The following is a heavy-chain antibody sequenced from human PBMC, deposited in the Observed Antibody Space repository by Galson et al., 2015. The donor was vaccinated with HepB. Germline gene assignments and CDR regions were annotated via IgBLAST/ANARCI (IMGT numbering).Heavy chain of an antibody. J-gene: IGHJ5*02. V-gene: IGHV1-69*13. CDR1: GGTFSSYA. CDR2: ITPIFGTA. CDR3: AGGYCSSTSCYGVPGWFDP. D-gene: IGHD2-2*01. Sequence: SVKVSCKASGGTFSSYAISWVRQAPGQGLEWMGGITPIFGTANYAQKFQGRVTITADESTSTAYMELSSLRSEDTAVYYCAGGYCSSTSCYGVPGWFDPWGQGTLVTVSS.